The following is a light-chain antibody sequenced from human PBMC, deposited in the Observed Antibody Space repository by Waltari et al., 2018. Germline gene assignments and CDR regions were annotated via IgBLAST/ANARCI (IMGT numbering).Light chain of an antibody. V-gene: IGLV4-69*01. J-gene: IGLJ3*02. CDR2: VNRDGSH. Sequence: QLVLTQSPSASASLGASVKLTCTLSSGHSSNIIAWHQPQPEKGPRYLKKVNRDGSHSKGDEMPDRFSGSSSGAERCLPISRVQSEDGADYYCQTGGHGTWVFGGGTKLTVL. CDR3: QTGGHGTWV. CDR1: SGHSSNI.